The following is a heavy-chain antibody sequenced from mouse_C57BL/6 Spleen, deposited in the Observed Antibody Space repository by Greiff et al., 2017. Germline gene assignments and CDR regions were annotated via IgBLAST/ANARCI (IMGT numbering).Heavy chain of an antibody. V-gene: IGHV1-53*01. D-gene: IGHD2-5*01. CDR2: INPSNGGT. Sequence: VQLQQPGTELVKPGASVKLSCKASGYTFTSYWMHWVQQRPGQGLEWIGNINPSNGGTNYNEKFKSKATLTVDKSSSTAYMQLSSRASEDSAVDYCERSGSKGYFDYWGQGTTLTVSS. CDR1: GYTFTSYW. J-gene: IGHJ2*01. CDR3: ERSGSKGYFDY.